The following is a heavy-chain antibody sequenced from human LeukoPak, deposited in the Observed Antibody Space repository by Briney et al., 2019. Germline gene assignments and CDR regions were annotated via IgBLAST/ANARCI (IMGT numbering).Heavy chain of an antibody. CDR2: TRTKANSYTT. CDR1: GFTFSDHY. J-gene: IGHJ4*02. CDR3: ARVSVGATYYFDY. D-gene: IGHD1-26*01. Sequence: GGTLRLSCAASGFTFSDHYMDWVRQARGEGLEWVARTRTKANSYTTYYAASVRGRFIISRDGSKNSLYLQMTSLKTEDTAVYYCARVSVGATYYFDYWGQGTLVTVSS. V-gene: IGHV3-72*01.